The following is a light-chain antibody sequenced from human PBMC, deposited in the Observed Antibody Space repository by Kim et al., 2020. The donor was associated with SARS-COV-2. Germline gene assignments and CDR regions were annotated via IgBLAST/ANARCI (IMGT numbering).Light chain of an antibody. CDR3: QAWDSTNNYV. V-gene: IGLV3-1*01. J-gene: IGLJ1*01. CDR2: HDD. Sequence: SYELTQPPSVSVSPGQTANITCSGDKLGSKYACWYQQKPGQSPVVVIYHDDKRASGIPERFSGSNSGDTATLTISGTQPMDEADYYCQAWDSTNNYVFGTGTKVTVL. CDR1: KLGSKY.